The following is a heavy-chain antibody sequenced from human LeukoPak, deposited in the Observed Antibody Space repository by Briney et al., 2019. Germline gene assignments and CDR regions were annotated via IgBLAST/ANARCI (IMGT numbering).Heavy chain of an antibody. D-gene: IGHD3-10*01. CDR1: GGSISTYY. V-gene: IGHV4-4*07. CDR3: ARDLAMVRGVINWFDP. J-gene: IGHJ5*02. Sequence: NPSETLSLTCTVSGGSISTYYWSWIRQPAGKGLEWIGRIYTSGSTNYNPSLKSRVTMSVDTSKNQFSLKLSSVTAADTAVYYCARDLAMVRGVINWFDPWGQGTLVTVSS. CDR2: IYTSGST.